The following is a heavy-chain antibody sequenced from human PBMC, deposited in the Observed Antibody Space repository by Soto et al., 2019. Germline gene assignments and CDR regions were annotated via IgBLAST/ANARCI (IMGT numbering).Heavy chain of an antibody. J-gene: IGHJ4*02. V-gene: IGHV1-69*12. D-gene: IGHD2-15*01. CDR3: AREEGGLGYAAPERFDY. CDR2: IIPIFGTA. Sequence: QVQLVQSGAEVKKPGSSVKVSCKASGGTFSSYAISWVRQAPGQGLEWMGGIIPIFGTANYAQKFQGRVTIAADESTSTAYMELSRLRSEDTAVYYCAREEGGLGYAAPERFDYWGQGTLVTVSS. CDR1: GGTFSSYA.